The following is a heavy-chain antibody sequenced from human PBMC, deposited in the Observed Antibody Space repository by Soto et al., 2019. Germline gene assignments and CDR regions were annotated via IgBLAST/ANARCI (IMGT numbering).Heavy chain of an antibody. Sequence: EVQLVESGGGLVRPGGSLRLSCVDSEFTFSSYWMHWVRQVPGKGLVWVSRMNEDGSTTDYADSVKGRFTISRDNARNTLYLQMDSLKTEDTAVYYCTTEDPSWLRGLEYWGQGTLVTVSS. V-gene: IGHV3-74*01. CDR2: MNEDGSTT. D-gene: IGHD5-12*01. CDR1: EFTFSSYW. J-gene: IGHJ4*02. CDR3: TTEDPSWLRGLEY.